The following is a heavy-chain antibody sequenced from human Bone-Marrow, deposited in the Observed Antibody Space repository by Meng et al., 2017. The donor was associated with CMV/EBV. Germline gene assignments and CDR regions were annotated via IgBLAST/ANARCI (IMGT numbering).Heavy chain of an antibody. CDR3: ARGPPGWRNYDLPD. CDR2: IIPILGIA. J-gene: IGHJ4*02. Sequence: SVKVSCKASGGTFSSYAISWVRQAPGQGPEWMGGIIPILGIANYAQKFQGRVTITADKSTSTAYMELSSLRSEDTAVYYCARGPPGWRNYDLPDWGQGTLVTVSS. D-gene: IGHD3-3*01. CDR1: GGTFSSYA. V-gene: IGHV1-69*10.